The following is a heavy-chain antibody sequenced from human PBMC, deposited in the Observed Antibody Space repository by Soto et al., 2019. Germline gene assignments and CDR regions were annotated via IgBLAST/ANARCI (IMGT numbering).Heavy chain of an antibody. V-gene: IGHV3-23*01. J-gene: IGHJ4*02. CDR3: AKDLTTVTTTDHGGNY. CDR1: GFTFSSYA. Sequence: GGSLRLSCAASGFTFSSYAMSWVRQAPGKGLEWVSAISGSGGSTYYADSVKGRFTISRDNSKNTLYLQMNSLRAEDTAVYYCAKDLTTVTTTDHGGNYWGQGTLVTVSS. D-gene: IGHD4-17*01. CDR2: ISGSGGST.